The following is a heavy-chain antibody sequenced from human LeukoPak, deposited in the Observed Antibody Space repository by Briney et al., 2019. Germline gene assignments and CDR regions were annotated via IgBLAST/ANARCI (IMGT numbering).Heavy chain of an antibody. V-gene: IGHV3-74*01. CDR2: INSDGSSK. Sequence: GGSLRLSCVASGSTFSTYWMHWVRQAPGKGLVWVSHINSDGSSKSYADSVKGRFTISRDNAKNTLYLQLNSLRAEDTAVYYCARGGVSRPTLYDYWGQGTLVTVSS. CDR1: GSTFSTYW. D-gene: IGHD1-1*01. J-gene: IGHJ4*02. CDR3: ARGGVSRPTLYDY.